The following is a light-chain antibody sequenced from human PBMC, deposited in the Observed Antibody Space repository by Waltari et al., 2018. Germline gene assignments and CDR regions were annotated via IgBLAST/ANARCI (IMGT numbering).Light chain of an antibody. CDR3: HSYDSSLSAIL. CDR1: SSNIGAGSA. J-gene: IGLJ2*01. CDR2: DNR. V-gene: IGLV1-40*01. Sequence: QSVLTQPPSVSGAPGQRVTISCSGSSSNIGAGSAVHWYQQLPGTAPKLLIYDNRSRPSGVPDRFSGSQSGTSASLAITGLQAEDEAAYYCHSYDSSLSAILFGGGTKLTVL.